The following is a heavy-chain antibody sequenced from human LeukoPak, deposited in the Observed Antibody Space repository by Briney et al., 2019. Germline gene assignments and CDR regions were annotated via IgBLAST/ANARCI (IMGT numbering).Heavy chain of an antibody. J-gene: IGHJ4*02. Sequence: GGSLRLSCAASGFILSSYAMSWVRQAPGKGLEWVSAISGSGGSTYYADSVKGRFTISRDNSKNTLYLQMNSLRAEDTAVYYCAKGFIAAAGTGFDYWGQGTLVTVSS. CDR2: ISGSGGST. D-gene: IGHD6-13*01. CDR1: GFILSSYA. V-gene: IGHV3-23*01. CDR3: AKGFIAAAGTGFDY.